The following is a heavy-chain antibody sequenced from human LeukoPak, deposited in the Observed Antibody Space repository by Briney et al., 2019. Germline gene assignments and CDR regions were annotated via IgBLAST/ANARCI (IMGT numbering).Heavy chain of an antibody. CDR3: ARRSDVLLWFGGFDY. CDR1: GGSFSGYY. V-gene: IGHV4-34*01. CDR2: INHSGST. J-gene: IGHJ4*02. Sequence: PSETLSLTCAVYGGSFSGYYWSWIRQPPGKGLEWIGEINHSGSTNYNPSLKSRVTISVDTSKNQFSLKLSSVTAADTAVYYCARRSDVLLWFGGFDYWGQGTLVTVSS. D-gene: IGHD3-10*01.